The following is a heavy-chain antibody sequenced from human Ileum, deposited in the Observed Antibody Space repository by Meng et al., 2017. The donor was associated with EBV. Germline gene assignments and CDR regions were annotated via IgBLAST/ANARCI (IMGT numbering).Heavy chain of an antibody. CDR2: IYHSGST. V-gene: IGHV4-4*02. D-gene: IGHD2-8*01. CDR3: ARTGVGLAFDY. Sequence: QVQRREAGPGLVKSSGTLSLTCGVSGDSMTNNNWWTWVRQPPGKGLEWIGEIYHSGSTNYNPSLQSRATISVDMSKKQFSLKLRSVTAADTAVYYCARTGVGLAFDYWGLGTLVTVSS. J-gene: IGHJ4*02. CDR1: GDSMTNNNW.